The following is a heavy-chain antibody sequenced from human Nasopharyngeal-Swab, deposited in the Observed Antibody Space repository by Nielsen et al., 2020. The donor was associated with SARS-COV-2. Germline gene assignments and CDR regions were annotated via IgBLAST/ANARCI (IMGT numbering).Heavy chain of an antibody. CDR1: GFTFSSYA. V-gene: IGHV3-30-3*01. J-gene: IGHJ4*02. CDR2: ISYDGSNK. D-gene: IGHD2-2*01. Sequence: GGSLRLSCAASGFTFSSYAMHWVRQAPGKGLEWVAVISYDGSNKYYADSVKGRFTISRDNSKNTLYLQMNSLRAEDTAVYYCASGSPINVVPAARHPRRFDYWGQGTLVTVSS. CDR3: ASGSPINVVPAARHPRRFDY.